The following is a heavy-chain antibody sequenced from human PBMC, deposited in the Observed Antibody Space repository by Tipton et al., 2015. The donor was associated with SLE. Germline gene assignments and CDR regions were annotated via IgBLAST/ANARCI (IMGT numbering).Heavy chain of an antibody. Sequence: SLRLSCAASGFTFSNYWMNWVRQAPGKGLEWVANIKEDGSEKYYEDSVKGRFTISRDNAKNPLYLQMNSLRAEDTAVYYCARDRRRYFDWSDAFDIWGQGTMVTVSS. CDR1: GFTFSNYW. V-gene: IGHV3-7*03. D-gene: IGHD3-9*01. J-gene: IGHJ3*02. CDR3: ARDRRRYFDWSDAFDI. CDR2: IKEDGSEK.